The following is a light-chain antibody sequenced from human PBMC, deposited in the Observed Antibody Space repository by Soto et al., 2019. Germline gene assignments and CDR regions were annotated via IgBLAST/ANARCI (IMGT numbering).Light chain of an antibody. CDR3: QQFGTSPPST. V-gene: IGKV3-20*01. CDR1: QSVSSIY. CDR2: GAS. Sequence: EIVLTQSPGTLSLSPGERATLSCRASQSVSSIYFAWYQQKPGQAPMLLIYGASSRATGIPDRFSGSGSGTDFTLTISRLEPEDFAVYYCQQFGTSPPSTFGQGTRLEIK. J-gene: IGKJ5*01.